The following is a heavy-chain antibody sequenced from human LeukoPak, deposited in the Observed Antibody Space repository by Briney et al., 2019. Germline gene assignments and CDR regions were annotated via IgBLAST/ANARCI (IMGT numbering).Heavy chain of an antibody. CDR3: ASEIYYYDSSGPTQYFQH. Sequence: PSETLSLTCTVSGGSISSSSYYWGWIRQPPGKGLEWIGSIYYSGSTYYNPSLKSRVTISVDTSKNQFSLKLSSVTAADTAVYYCASEIYYYDSSGPTQYFQHWGQGTLVTVSS. CDR2: IYYSGST. D-gene: IGHD3-22*01. V-gene: IGHV4-39*01. J-gene: IGHJ1*01. CDR1: GGSISSSSYY.